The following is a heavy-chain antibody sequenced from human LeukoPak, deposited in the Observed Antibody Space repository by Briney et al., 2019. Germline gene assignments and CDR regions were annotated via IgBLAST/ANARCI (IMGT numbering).Heavy chain of an antibody. CDR2: ISGSGGST. CDR3: ARTTGRGRYFDY. CDR1: GFTFSSYA. D-gene: IGHD1-26*01. J-gene: IGHJ4*02. Sequence: GGSLRLSCAASGFTFSSYAMSWVRQAPGKGLEWVSAISGSGGSTYYADSVKGRFTISRDNAKNSLYLQMNSLRAEDTAVYYCARTTGRGRYFDYWGQGTLVTVSS. V-gene: IGHV3-23*01.